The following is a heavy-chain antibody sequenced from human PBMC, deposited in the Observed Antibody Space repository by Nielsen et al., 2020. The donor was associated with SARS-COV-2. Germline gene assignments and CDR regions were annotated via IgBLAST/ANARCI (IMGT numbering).Heavy chain of an antibody. CDR3: VKGYCSGGSCYQGEFDY. D-gene: IGHD2-15*01. Sequence: GESLKISCSASGFTFSSYAMHWVRQAPGKGLEYVSAISSNGGSTYCADSVKGRFTISRDNSKNTLYLQMSSLRAEDTAVYYCVKGYCSGGSCYQGEFDYWGQGTLVTVSS. J-gene: IGHJ4*02. CDR2: ISSNGGST. V-gene: IGHV3-64D*06. CDR1: GFTFSSYA.